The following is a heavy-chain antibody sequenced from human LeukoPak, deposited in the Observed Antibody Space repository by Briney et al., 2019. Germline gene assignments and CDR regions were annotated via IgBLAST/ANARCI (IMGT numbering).Heavy chain of an antibody. CDR3: ARWTRPQPNWYFDL. CDR2: IYPGDSDT. V-gene: IGHV5-51*01. D-gene: IGHD3/OR15-3a*01. J-gene: IGHJ2*01. Sequence: AAALNISCQGSGYNFTSYWLGWVRQMPGKSLEWMGIIYPGDSDTRYSQSFQGQVTISADKSISTAYLQWSSLKASDTAMYYCARWTRPQPNWYFDLWGRGTLVTVSS. CDR1: GYNFTSYW.